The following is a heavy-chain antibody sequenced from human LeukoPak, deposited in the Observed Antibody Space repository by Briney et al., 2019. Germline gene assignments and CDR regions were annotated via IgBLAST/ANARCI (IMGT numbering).Heavy chain of an antibody. D-gene: IGHD3-3*01. CDR1: GFTFSSYS. CDR2: ISSSSSYI. Sequence: GGSLRLSCAASGFTFSSYSMNWVRQAPGKGLEWVSSISSSSSYIYYADSVKGRSTISRDNAKNSLYLQMNSLRAEDTAVYYCARVGEYYDFWSGYFTREGYYYGMDVWGQGTTVTVSS. V-gene: IGHV3-21*01. J-gene: IGHJ6*02. CDR3: ARVGEYYDFWSGYFTREGYYYGMDV.